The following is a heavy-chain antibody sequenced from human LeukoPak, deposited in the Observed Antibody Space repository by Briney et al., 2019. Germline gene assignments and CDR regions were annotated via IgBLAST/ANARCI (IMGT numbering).Heavy chain of an antibody. V-gene: IGHV4-31*03. Sequence: PSETLSLTCTVSGGSISSGGHYWSWIRQHPGKGLEWIGYIYYSGSTYYNPSLKSRVTISVDPSKNQFSLKLSSVTAADTAVYYCAVGYYGSGTPFDYWGQGTLVTVSS. CDR1: GGSISSGGHY. D-gene: IGHD3-10*01. CDR3: AVGYYGSGTPFDY. J-gene: IGHJ4*02. CDR2: IYYSGST.